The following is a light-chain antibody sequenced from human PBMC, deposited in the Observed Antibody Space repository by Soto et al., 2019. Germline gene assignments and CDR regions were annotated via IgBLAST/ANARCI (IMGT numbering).Light chain of an antibody. CDR3: QQYNSYSKLT. V-gene: IGKV1-5*01. J-gene: IGKJ4*01. CDR2: DAS. Sequence: DIQMTQSPSTLSASVGDIVTITCRASQSISSWLAWYQQKPGKAPKLLIYDASSLESGVPSRFSCSGSGTEFTLTISSLQPDDFATYYCQQYNSYSKLTFGGGTKVEIK. CDR1: QSISSW.